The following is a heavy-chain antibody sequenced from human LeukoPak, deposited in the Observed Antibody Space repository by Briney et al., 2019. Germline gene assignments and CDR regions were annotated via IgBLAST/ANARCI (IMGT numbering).Heavy chain of an antibody. V-gene: IGHV3-21*01. CDR3: ARVLLEGEDY. CDR1: GFTFSSYS. D-gene: IGHD2-15*01. J-gene: IGHJ4*02. Sequence: GGSLRLSCAASGFTFSSYSMNWVRQAPGKGLEWVSSISSSSSYIYYADSVKGRFTISRDNAKNSLYLQMNSLRAEDTAVCYCARVLLEGEDYWGQGTLVTVSS. CDR2: ISSSSSYI.